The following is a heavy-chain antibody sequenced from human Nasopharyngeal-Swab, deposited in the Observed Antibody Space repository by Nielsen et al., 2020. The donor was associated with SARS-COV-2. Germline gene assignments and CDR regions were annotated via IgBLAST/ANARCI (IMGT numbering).Heavy chain of an antibody. J-gene: IGHJ4*02. V-gene: IGHV4-30-2*01. CDR1: GGSISTADFS. CDR2: INHRGST. Sequence: SETLSLTCAVSGGSISTADFSWNWIWQPPGKGLEWIGYINHRGSTYYNPSLKSRVTISVDRSKNQFSLKLDSVTAADTAVYYCAKGYTYGPPDYYFDYWGQGTLVTVSS. D-gene: IGHD5-18*01. CDR3: AKGYTYGPPDYYFDY.